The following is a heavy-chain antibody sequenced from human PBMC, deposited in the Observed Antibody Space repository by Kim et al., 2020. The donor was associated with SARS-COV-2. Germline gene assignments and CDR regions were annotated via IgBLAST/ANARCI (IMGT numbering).Heavy chain of an antibody. CDR2: IYYSGST. CDR1: GGSISSYY. V-gene: IGHV4-59*13. Sequence: SETLSLTCTVSGGSISSYYWSWIRQPPGKGLEWIGYIYYSGSTNYNPSLKSRVTISVDTSKNQFSLKLSSVTAADTAVYYCAGGYYDILTGYLPIDYWGQGTLVTVSS. CDR3: AGGYYDILTGYLPIDY. J-gene: IGHJ4*02. D-gene: IGHD3-9*01.